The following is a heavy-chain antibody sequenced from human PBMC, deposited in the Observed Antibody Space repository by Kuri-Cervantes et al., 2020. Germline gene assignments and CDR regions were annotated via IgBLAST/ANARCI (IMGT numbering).Heavy chain of an antibody. J-gene: IGHJ3*01. D-gene: IGHD3-22*01. CDR3: ARVGDYDSSGDGAFDV. CDR2: MNPNSGSA. Sequence: ASVKVSCKASGYTFISYGISWVRQATGQGPEWMGWMNPNSGSAGYAENFQGRVTMTRDTSVGTAYMELSSLRSDDTAVYYCARVGDYDSSGDGAFDVWGQGTMVTVSS. V-gene: IGHV1-8*02. CDR1: GYTFISYG.